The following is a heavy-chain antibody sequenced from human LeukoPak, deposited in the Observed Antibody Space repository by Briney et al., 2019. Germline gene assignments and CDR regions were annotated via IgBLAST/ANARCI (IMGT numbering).Heavy chain of an antibody. CDR2: INPSGGST. V-gene: IGHV1-46*01. D-gene: IGHD3-22*01. Sequence: ASVKVSCKASGYTFTSYGISWVRQAPGQGLEWMGIINPSGGSTSYAQKFQGRVTMTRDTSTSTVYMELSSLRSEDTAVYYCARDPYYYDSGGAIWGQGTLVTVSS. CDR1: GYTFTSYG. CDR3: ARDPYYYDSGGAI. J-gene: IGHJ4*02.